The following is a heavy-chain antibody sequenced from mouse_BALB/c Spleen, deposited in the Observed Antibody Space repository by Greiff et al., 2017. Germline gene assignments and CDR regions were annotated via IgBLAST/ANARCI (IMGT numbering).Heavy chain of an antibody. CDR2: ISSGGSYT. V-gene: IGHV5-9-3*01. D-gene: IGHD2-1*01. Sequence: EVQGVESGGGLVKPGGSLKLSCAASGFTFSSYAMSWVRQTPEKRLEWVATISSGGSYTYYPDSVKGRFTISRDNAKNTLYLQMSSLRSEDTAMYYCASPYYGNSWFAYWGQGTLVTVSA. CDR3: ASPYYGNSWFAY. J-gene: IGHJ3*01. CDR1: GFTFSSYA.